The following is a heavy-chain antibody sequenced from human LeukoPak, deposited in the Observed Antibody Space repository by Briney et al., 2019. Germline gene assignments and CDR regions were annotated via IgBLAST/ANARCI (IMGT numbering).Heavy chain of an antibody. J-gene: IGHJ4*02. V-gene: IGHV3-23*01. CDR2: IGGSGVNT. CDR3: ARARGFDY. Sequence: GGSLRLSCAASGLIFSNYAMSWVRQAPGKGLEWVSVIGGSGVNTYYADSVKGRFTISRDNSKNTLFLQMNSLRAEDTAVYYCARARGFDYWGQGTLVTVSS. D-gene: IGHD6-6*01. CDR1: GLIFSNYA.